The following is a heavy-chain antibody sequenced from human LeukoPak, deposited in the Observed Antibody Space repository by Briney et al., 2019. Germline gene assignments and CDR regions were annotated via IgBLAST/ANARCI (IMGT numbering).Heavy chain of an antibody. D-gene: IGHD5-12*01. CDR2: IYHSGST. V-gene: IGHV4-38-2*02. J-gene: IGHJ4*02. CDR1: GHSISSGYY. Sequence: SETLSLTCAVSGHSISSGYYWGWIRQPPGKGLEWIGSIYHSGSTYYNPSLKSRVTISVDTSKNQFSLKLSSVTAADTAVYYCARDETGVATISYYWGQGTLVTVSS. CDR3: ARDETGVATISYY.